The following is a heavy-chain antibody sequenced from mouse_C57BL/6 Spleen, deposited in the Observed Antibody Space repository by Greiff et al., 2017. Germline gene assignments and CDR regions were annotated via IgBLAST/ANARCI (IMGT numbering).Heavy chain of an antibody. V-gene: IGHV1-69*01. CDR1: GYTFPSYW. CDR3: ARLGGSSGWYFDV. D-gene: IGHD1-1*01. Sequence: QVQLQQPGAELVMPGASVKLSCKASGYTFPSYWMHWVKQRPGQGLEWIGEIDPSDSYTNYNQPFNGKSTLTVDISSRAAYMQLSSLTSDDSAVYYSARLGGSSGWYFDVWGTGTTVTVSS. CDR2: IDPSDSYT. J-gene: IGHJ1*03.